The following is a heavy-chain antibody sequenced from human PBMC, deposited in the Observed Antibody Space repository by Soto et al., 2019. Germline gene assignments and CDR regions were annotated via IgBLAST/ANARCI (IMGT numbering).Heavy chain of an antibody. CDR3: ARGDDYVWGSHRPVRRDYYYGMDV. CDR2: INHSGST. Sequence: SETLSLTCAGYGGSFSGYYWSWIRQPPGKGLEWIGEINHSGSTNYNPSLKSRVTISVDTSKNQFSLKLSSVTAADTAVYYCARGDDYVWGSHRPVRRDYYYGMDVWGQGTTVT. D-gene: IGHD3-16*02. CDR1: GGSFSGYY. J-gene: IGHJ6*02. V-gene: IGHV4-34*01.